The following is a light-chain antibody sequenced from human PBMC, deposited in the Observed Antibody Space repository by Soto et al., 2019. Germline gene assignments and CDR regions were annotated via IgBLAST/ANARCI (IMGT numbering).Light chain of an antibody. CDR3: QQYGSSPIT. CDR2: GAS. CDR1: QSVNTNY. J-gene: IGKJ5*01. V-gene: IGKV3-20*01. Sequence: EIVLTQSPGTLSLSPGERATLSCRASQSVNTNYLAWYQQKSGQAPRLLIYGASRRATGIPDRFSGSGSGTAFTLTISRLEPEDFAAYFCQQYGSSPITFGQGTRLEMK.